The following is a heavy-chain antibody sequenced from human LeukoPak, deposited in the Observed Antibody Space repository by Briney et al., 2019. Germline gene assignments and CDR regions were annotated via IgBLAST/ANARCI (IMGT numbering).Heavy chain of an antibody. D-gene: IGHD4-11*01. Sequence: GGSPRLSCAASGFTFSSYAMHWVRQAPGKGLEWVSAISGSGGSTYYADSVKGRFTISRDNSKNTLYLQMNSLRAEDTAVYYCAKRDYSNYDLDYWGQGTLVTVSS. CDR1: GFTFSSYA. J-gene: IGHJ4*02. CDR3: AKRDYSNYDLDY. CDR2: ISGSGGST. V-gene: IGHV3-23*01.